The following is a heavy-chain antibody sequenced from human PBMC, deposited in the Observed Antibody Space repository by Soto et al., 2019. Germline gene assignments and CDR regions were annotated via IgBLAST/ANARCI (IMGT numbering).Heavy chain of an antibody. CDR3: ARDPRGYSGYDTYFDY. Sequence: PGGSLRLSCAASGFTFSSYWMHWVRQAPGKGLVWVSRINSDGSSTSYADSVKGRFTISRDNAKNTLYLQMNSLRAEDTAVYYCARDPRGYSGYDTYFDYWGQGTLVTVSS. J-gene: IGHJ4*02. CDR2: INSDGSST. V-gene: IGHV3-74*01. D-gene: IGHD5-12*01. CDR1: GFTFSSYW.